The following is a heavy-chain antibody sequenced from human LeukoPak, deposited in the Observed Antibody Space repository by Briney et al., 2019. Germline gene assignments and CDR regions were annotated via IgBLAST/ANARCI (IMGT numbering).Heavy chain of an antibody. D-gene: IGHD6-13*01. CDR1: GGSISSSSYY. Sequence: KASETLSLTCTVSGGSISSSSYYWSWIRQPPGKGLEWIGYVYYSGSTNSNPSLKSRVTISVDTTKNQFSLKLSSVTAADTAVYYCAGGAAGTRDYWGQGTLVTVSS. CDR2: VYYSGST. J-gene: IGHJ4*02. V-gene: IGHV4-61*01. CDR3: AGGAAGTRDY.